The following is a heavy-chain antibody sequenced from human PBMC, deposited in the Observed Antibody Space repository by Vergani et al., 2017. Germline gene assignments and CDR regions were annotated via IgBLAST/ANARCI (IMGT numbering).Heavy chain of an antibody. V-gene: IGHV4-30-2*01. CDR3: ARGPVNYDFWSGYYKGWFDP. Sequence: QLQLQESGSGLVKPSQTLSLTCAVSGGSISSGGYSWSWIRQPPGKGLEWIGYIYHSGSTYYNPSLKSRVTISVDRSKNQFSLKLSSVTAADTAVYYCARGPVNYDFWSGYYKGWFDPWGQGTLVTVSS. J-gene: IGHJ5*02. D-gene: IGHD3-3*01. CDR2: IYHSGST. CDR1: GGSISSGGYS.